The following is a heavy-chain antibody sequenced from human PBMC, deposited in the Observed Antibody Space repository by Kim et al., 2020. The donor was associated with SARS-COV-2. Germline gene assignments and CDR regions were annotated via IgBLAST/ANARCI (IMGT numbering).Heavy chain of an antibody. V-gene: IGHV4-34*01. CDR1: GGSFSDYH. CDR2: INHSGST. J-gene: IGHJ4*02. Sequence: SETLSLTCAVYGGSFSDYHWSRIRQPPGKGLAWIGEINHSGSTNYNPSLTRPPTTSADTSKSQISLKLTSVTAARTADSYCGSANYFRSGSNNYWAQGT. CDR3: GSANYFRSGSNNY. D-gene: IGHD3-10*01.